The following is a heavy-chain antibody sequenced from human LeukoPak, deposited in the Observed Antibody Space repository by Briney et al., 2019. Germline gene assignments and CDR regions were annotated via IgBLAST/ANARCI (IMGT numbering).Heavy chain of an antibody. J-gene: IGHJ6*03. CDR1: GGSFSGYY. CDR2: INHSGST. V-gene: IGHV4-34*01. D-gene: IGHD5-24*01. Sequence: PSETLSLTCAVDGGSFSGYYWSWIRQPPGKGLEWIGEINHSGSTNYNPSLKSRVAISVDTSKNQFSLKVSSVTAADMAVYYCARRAKRWRPSPYYYYYYYMDVWGKGTTVTISS. CDR3: ARRAKRWRPSPYYYYYYYMDV.